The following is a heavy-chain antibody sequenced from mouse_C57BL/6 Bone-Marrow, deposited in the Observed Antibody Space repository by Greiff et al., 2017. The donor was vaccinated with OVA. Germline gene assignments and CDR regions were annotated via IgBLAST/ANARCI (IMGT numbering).Heavy chain of an antibody. Sequence: VQLQQSGAELVRPGASVKLSCTASGFNIKDDYMHWVKQRPEQSLEWIGWIDPENGDTEYASKFQGTATLTADPSSNTAYRQLSSLTSEDTAVYDCTLYYGSSDVFDYWGQGTTRTVTA. D-gene: IGHD1-1*01. CDR2: IDPENGDT. CDR1: GFNIKDDY. J-gene: IGHJ2*01. CDR3: TLYYGSSDVFDY. V-gene: IGHV14-4*01.